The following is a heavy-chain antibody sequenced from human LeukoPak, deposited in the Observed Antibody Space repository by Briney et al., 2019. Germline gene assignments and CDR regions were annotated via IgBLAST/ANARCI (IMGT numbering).Heavy chain of an antibody. Sequence: SETLSLTCTVSGGSISSYYWSWIRQPAGKGLEWIGRIYTSGSTNYNPSLKSRVTMSVDTSKNQFSLKLSSVTAADTAVYYCARCDWGSTGYYFDYWSQGTLVTVSS. CDR3: ARCDWGSTGYYFDY. CDR2: IYTSGST. V-gene: IGHV4-4*07. D-gene: IGHD7-27*01. J-gene: IGHJ4*02. CDR1: GGSISSYY.